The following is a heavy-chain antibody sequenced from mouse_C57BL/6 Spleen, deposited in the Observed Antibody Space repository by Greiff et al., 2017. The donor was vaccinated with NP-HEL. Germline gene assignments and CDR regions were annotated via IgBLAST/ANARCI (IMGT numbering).Heavy chain of an antibody. Sequence: EVQLVESGGDLVKPGGSLKLSCAASGFTFSSYGMSWVRQTPDKRLEWVATISSGGSYTYYPDSVKGRFTISRDNAKNTLYLQMSSLKSEDTAMYYCASGSSYDYYAMDYWGQGTSVTVSS. CDR3: ASGSSYDYYAMDY. CDR1: GFTFSSYG. D-gene: IGHD1-1*01. V-gene: IGHV5-6*01. J-gene: IGHJ4*01. CDR2: ISSGGSYT.